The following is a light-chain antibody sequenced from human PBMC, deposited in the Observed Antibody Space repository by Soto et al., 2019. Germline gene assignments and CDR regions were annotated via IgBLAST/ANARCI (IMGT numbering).Light chain of an antibody. CDR3: QQPYTIPPT. J-gene: IGKJ1*01. CDR1: QSISIY. CDR2: AAS. Sequence: DIQMTQSPSSLSASVGDRVTITCRATQSISIYLTWYQHKPGKAPHALIYAASSLQSGVPSRFIGSGSGPDVPLTITSLQPEAFATYYCQQPYTIPPTFGQGTKVDI. V-gene: IGKV1-39*01.